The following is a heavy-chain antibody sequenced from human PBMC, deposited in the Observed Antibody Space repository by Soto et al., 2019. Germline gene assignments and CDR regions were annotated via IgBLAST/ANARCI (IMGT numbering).Heavy chain of an antibody. V-gene: IGHV4-59*11. J-gene: IGHJ4*02. Sequence: PSETLSLTCTVSGGSISSHYWSWIRQPPGKGLEWIGYIYYTGSTTYNPSLKSRVTISVDTSKNQFSLELSSVTAADTAVYYCAGSGWFFYYYDYWGQGTLVTVSS. D-gene: IGHD6-19*01. CDR2: IYYTGST. CDR1: GGSISSHY. CDR3: AGSGWFFYYYDY.